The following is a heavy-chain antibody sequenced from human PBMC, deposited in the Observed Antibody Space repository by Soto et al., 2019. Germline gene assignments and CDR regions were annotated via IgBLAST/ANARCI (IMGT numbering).Heavy chain of an antibody. CDR1: GGSVSIGDYL. Sequence: PSETLSLTCTAFGGSVSIGDYLWSWIRQRPGKGLEWIGYIHDSGNTYYNPSLKSRVTISLDTSKNQFSLKVTSMTAADTAVYFCARDLDGLHDDTSGPFPRPGWGQGTLVTVSS. CDR3: ARDLDGLHDDTSGPFPRPG. J-gene: IGHJ1*01. CDR2: IHDSGNT. V-gene: IGHV4-30-4*01. D-gene: IGHD3-22*01.